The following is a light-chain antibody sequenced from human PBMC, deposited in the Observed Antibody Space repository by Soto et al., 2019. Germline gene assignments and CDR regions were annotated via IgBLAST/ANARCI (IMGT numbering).Light chain of an antibody. J-gene: IGKJ4*01. V-gene: IGKV3-20*01. CDR2: GAS. CDR1: QSVSSN. Sequence: EIVLTQSPVTRRYSPESRDTICCXXSQSVSSNLAWYQQRPGQAPRLLIFGASNRATGVPDRFSGSGSGTDFTLAISRLEPEDFAVYYCQQFGSSPLLTFGGGTKVDIK. CDR3: QQFGSSPLLT.